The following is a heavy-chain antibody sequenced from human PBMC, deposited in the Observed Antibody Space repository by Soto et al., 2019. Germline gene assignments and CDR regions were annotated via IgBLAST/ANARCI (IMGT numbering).Heavy chain of an antibody. CDR2: ISGSGGST. D-gene: IGHD4-4*01. CDR3: AKDSGGYSNPFDY. CDR1: GFTFSSYA. Sequence: GGSLRLSCAASGFTFSSYAMSWVRQAPGKGLEWVSAISGSGGSTYYADSVKGKFTISRDNSKNTLDLQMNSLRAEDTAVYYCAKDSGGYSNPFDYWGQGTLVTVSS. J-gene: IGHJ4*02. V-gene: IGHV3-23*01.